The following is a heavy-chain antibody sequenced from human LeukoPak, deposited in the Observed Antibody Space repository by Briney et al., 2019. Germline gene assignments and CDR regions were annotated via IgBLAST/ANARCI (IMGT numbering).Heavy chain of an antibody. V-gene: IGHV3-48*04. J-gene: IGHJ4*02. CDR3: ARERETDYYFDY. CDR1: GFTFSSYS. CDR2: ISSSGSTI. Sequence: GGSLRLSCAASGFTFSSYSMNWVRQAPGKGLEWVSSISSSGSTIYYADSVKGRFTISRDNAKNSLYLQMNSLRAEDTAVYYCARERETDYYFDYWGQGTLVTVSS. D-gene: IGHD1-26*01.